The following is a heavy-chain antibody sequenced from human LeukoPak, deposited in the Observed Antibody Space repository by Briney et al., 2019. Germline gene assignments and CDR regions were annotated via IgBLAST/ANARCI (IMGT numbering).Heavy chain of an antibody. CDR1: GFTSSSYG. CDR2: ISGSGGST. J-gene: IGHJ4*02. D-gene: IGHD2-8*02. V-gene: IGHV3-23*01. Sequence: GGSLRLSCAASGFTSSSYGMSWVRQAPGKGLEWVSAISGSGGSTYYADSVKGRFTISRDNSKNTLYLQMNSLRAEGTAVYYCAKSQSGYFDYWGQGTLVTVSS. CDR3: AKSQSGYFDY.